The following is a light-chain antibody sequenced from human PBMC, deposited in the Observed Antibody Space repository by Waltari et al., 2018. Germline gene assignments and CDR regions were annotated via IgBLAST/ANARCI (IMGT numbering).Light chain of an antibody. V-gene: IGLV1-44*01. CDR3: AAWDDSLNAVI. J-gene: IGLJ2*01. CDR2: TTN. Sequence: QSLLTQPPSASGTPGQGVTVSCSGGDSNIGRNTVNLYQQFPGMAPKLLIYTTNQRPSGVPDRFSGSKSGTSASLAIRRLQSEDEADYYCAAWDDSLNAVIFGGGTKLTVL. CDR1: DSNIGRNT.